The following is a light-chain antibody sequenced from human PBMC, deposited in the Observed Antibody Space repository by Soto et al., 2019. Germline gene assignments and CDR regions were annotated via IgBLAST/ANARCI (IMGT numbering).Light chain of an antibody. Sequence: EIVMTQSSATLSVSPGERATLSCRASQSVSSNLAWYQQKPGQAPRLLIYGASTRATGIPARFSGSGSGTEFTLTISSLQSEDFAVYYCQQYNNWPHTSGQGTKLEIK. J-gene: IGKJ2*01. CDR2: GAS. CDR1: QSVSSN. CDR3: QQYNNWPHT. V-gene: IGKV3-15*01.